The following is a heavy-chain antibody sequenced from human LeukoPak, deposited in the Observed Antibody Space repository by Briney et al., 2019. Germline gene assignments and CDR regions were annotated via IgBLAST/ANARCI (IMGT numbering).Heavy chain of an antibody. CDR1: GFTFSRVS. CDR3: AKLGGQELHNYYVAV. V-gene: IGHV3-30*18. J-gene: IGHJ6*03. CDR2: ISRDGRRT. D-gene: IGHD3-16*01. Sequence: GGSLRLSCETSGFTFSRVSMHWVRQAPGKGLEWVALISRDGRRTYYADSVEGRFTIYRDNSENILYLQMNSLRAEDTAVYYCAKLGGQELHNYYVAVCGKGTTVAVSS.